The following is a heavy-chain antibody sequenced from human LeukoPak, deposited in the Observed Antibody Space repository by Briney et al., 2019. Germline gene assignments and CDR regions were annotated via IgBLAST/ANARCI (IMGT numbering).Heavy chain of an antibody. D-gene: IGHD2-2*01. J-gene: IGHJ4*02. CDR3: AKDGGCSNTNC. V-gene: IGHV1-69*01. CDR2: IIPIFGTA. CDR1: GGTFSSYA. Sequence: GASVKVSCKASGGTFSSYAISWVRQAPGQGLEWMGGIIPIFGTANYAQKFQGRVTITADESTSTAYMELSSLRTEDTAVYYCAKDGGCSNTNCWGQGTLVTVSS.